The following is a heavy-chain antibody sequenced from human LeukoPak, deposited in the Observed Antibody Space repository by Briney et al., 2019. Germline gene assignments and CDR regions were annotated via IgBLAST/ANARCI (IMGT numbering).Heavy chain of an antibody. CDR2: IYYGGST. CDR1: GGSISSSSYY. D-gene: IGHD2/OR15-2a*01. J-gene: IGHJ3*02. CDR3: ARENRGSDAFDI. Sequence: LSETLSLTCTVSGGSISSSSYYWGWIRQPPGKGLEWIGSIYYGGSTYYNPPLKSRVTISVDTSKNQFSLKLSSVTAADTAVYYCARENRGSDAFDIWGQGTMVTVSS. V-gene: IGHV4-39*07.